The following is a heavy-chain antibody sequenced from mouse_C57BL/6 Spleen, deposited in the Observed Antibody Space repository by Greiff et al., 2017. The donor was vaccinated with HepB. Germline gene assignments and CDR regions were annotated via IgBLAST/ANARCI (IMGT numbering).Heavy chain of an antibody. J-gene: IGHJ3*01. Sequence: QVQLQQPGAELVKPGASVKMSCKASGYTFTSYWITWVKQRPGQGLEWIGDIYPGSGSTNYNEKFKSKDTLTVDTSSSTAYMQLSSLTSEDSAVYYCARRTVVAPRFAYWGQGTLVTVSA. D-gene: IGHD1-1*01. CDR1: GYTFTSYW. CDR3: ARRTVVAPRFAY. V-gene: IGHV1-55*01. CDR2: IYPGSGST.